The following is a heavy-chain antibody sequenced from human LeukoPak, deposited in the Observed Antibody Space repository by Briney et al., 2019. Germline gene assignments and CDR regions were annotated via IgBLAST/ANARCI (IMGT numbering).Heavy chain of an antibody. Sequence: ASLKVSSEASGYTFTGYYMRCVRQAPGQGLEWMGWIDANSGGTNPAQKFQGRVTMTRDTSISTAYMELSRLRSDDTAVYYCARDGSPGGMDVWGQGTTVTVSS. CDR2: IDANSGGT. V-gene: IGHV1-2*02. CDR3: ARDGSPGGMDV. CDR1: GYTFTGYY. D-gene: IGHD5-12*01. J-gene: IGHJ6*02.